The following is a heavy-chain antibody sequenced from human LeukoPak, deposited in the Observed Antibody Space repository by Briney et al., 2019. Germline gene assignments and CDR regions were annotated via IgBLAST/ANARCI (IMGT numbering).Heavy chain of an antibody. CDR2: ISYDGGKK. CDR3: AKQGLVPATAGD. CDR1: GFTFSSHD. D-gene: IGHD2-2*01. J-gene: IGHJ4*02. V-gene: IGHV3-30*18. Sequence: GGSLRLSCAASGFTFSSHDMHWVRQAPGKGLEWVSIISYDGGKKDYADSVKGRFSISRDNSMNTLYLQMNSLRPEDTAVYYCAKQGLVPATAGDWGQGTLVTVSS.